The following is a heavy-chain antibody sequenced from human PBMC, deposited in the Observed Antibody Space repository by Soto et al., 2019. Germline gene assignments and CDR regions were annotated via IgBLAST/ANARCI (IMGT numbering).Heavy chain of an antibody. D-gene: IGHD3-9*01. Sequence: SETLSLTCAVYGRSFSGYYWSWIRQPPGKGLEWIGEINYSGSTKYNPSLKSRVTISVDRSKNQFSLKLSSVTAADTAVYYCARGDILTGYSYWGQGTLVTVS. J-gene: IGHJ4*02. CDR2: INYSGST. V-gene: IGHV4-34*01. CDR1: GRSFSGYY. CDR3: ARGDILTGYSY.